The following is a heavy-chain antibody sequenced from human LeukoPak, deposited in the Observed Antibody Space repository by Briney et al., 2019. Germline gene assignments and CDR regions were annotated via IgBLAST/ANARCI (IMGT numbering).Heavy chain of an antibody. Sequence: ASVKVSCKASGYTFTSYGISWVRQAPGQGLEWMGWISAYNGNTNYAQKLQGRVTMTTDTSTSTAYMELRSLRSDDTAVYYCARDQVVYSSGWTDAFDIWGQGTMVTVSS. D-gene: IGHD6-19*01. J-gene: IGHJ3*02. CDR3: ARDQVVYSSGWTDAFDI. V-gene: IGHV1-18*04. CDR2: ISAYNGNT. CDR1: GYTFTSYG.